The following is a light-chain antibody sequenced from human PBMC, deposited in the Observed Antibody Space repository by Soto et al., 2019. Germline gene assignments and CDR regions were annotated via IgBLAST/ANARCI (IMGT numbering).Light chain of an antibody. CDR2: GAS. CDR3: QQYGSSPFT. Sequence: ASQSVSSSYLAWYQQKPGQAPRLLICGASSRATGIPDRFSGSGSGTDFTLTISRLEPEDFAVYYCQQYGSSPFTFGPGTKVDI. CDR1: QSVSSSY. J-gene: IGKJ3*01. V-gene: IGKV3-20*01.